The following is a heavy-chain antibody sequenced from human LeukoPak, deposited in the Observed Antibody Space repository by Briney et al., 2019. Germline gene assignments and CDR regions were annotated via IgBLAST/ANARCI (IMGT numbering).Heavy chain of an antibody. CDR3: ARPTGTGYSYGPLGY. V-gene: IGHV5-51*01. J-gene: IGHJ4*02. CDR1: GYSFTSYW. Sequence: GESLKISCKGSGYSFTSYWIGWVRQMPGKGLEWMGIIYPGDSDTRYSPSFQGQVTISADKSISTAYLQWSSLKASDTAMYYCARPTGTGYSYGPLGYWGQGTLVTVSS. CDR2: IYPGDSDT. D-gene: IGHD5-18*01.